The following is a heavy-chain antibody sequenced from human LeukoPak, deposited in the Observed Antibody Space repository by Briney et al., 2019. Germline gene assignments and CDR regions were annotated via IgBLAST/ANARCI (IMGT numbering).Heavy chain of an antibody. CDR1: GFTFSNYA. Sequence: PGGSLRLSCVASGFTFSNYALHWVRQAPGKGLEWVAVISFDGSTKYYADSVKGRFTVSREDFKNTLYLQMNGLRAEDTAVYYCARDRGSCSSTSCYDGFDPWGQGTLVTVSS. V-gene: IGHV3-30-3*01. CDR3: ARDRGSCSSTSCYDGFDP. D-gene: IGHD2-2*01. CDR2: ISFDGSTK. J-gene: IGHJ5*02.